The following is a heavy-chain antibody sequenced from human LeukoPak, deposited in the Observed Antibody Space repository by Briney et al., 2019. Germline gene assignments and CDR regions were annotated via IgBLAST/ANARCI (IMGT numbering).Heavy chain of an antibody. CDR2: ISGSGGST. CDR3: AKLTIFGVVISPMGY. CDR1: GFTFSSYA. J-gene: IGHJ4*02. V-gene: IGHV3-23*01. Sequence: GGSLRLSCAASGFTFSSYAMSWVRQAPGKGLEWVSVISGSGGSTYYADSVKGRFTISRDNSKNTLYLQMNSLRAEDTAVYYCAKLTIFGVVISPMGYWGQGTLVTVSS. D-gene: IGHD3-3*01.